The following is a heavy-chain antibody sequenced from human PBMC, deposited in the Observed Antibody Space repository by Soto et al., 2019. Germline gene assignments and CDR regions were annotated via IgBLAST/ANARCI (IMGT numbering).Heavy chain of an antibody. CDR3: ARDPAKYSSSWYGA. D-gene: IGHD6-13*01. Sequence: QVQLQESGPGLVKPSQTLSLTCTVSGGSISSGGYYWSWIRQHPGKGLEWIGYIYYSGSTYYNPPLKSRVTLSVDTSKNQSPLKLRSVTAADTAVYYCARDPAKYSSSWYGAWGQGTLVTVSS. V-gene: IGHV4-31*03. CDR1: GGSISSGGYY. CDR2: IYYSGST. J-gene: IGHJ5*02.